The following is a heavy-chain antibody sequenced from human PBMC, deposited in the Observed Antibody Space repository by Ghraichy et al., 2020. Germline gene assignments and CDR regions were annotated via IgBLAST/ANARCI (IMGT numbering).Heavy chain of an antibody. V-gene: IGHV4-39*01. Sequence: SETLSLTCTVSGGSISSSSYYWGWIRQPPGKGLEWIGSIYYSGSTYYNPSLKSRVTISIDTSKNQFSLKLSSVTAADTAVYYCARHRVGRLVRGYYFDYWGQGTLVTVSS. CDR2: IYYSGST. D-gene: IGHD3-10*01. CDR3: ARHRVGRLVRGYYFDY. J-gene: IGHJ4*02. CDR1: GGSISSSSYY.